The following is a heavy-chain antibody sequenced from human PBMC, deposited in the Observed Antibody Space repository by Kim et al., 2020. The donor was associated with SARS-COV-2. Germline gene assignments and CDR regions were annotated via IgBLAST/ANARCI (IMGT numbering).Heavy chain of an antibody. CDR3: ARGAPSKAYYFDD. D-gene: IGHD2-2*01. J-gene: IGHJ4*02. CDR2: ISSDSGTI. Sequence: GSLRLSCAASGFTFSSYSMDWVRQAPGKGLEWVSYISSDSGTIYYAGSVKGRFTSSRDNAKNSLYLQMNSLRDEDTAVYYCARGAPSKAYYFDDWGQGTLVTVSS. CDR1: GFTFSSYS. V-gene: IGHV3-48*02.